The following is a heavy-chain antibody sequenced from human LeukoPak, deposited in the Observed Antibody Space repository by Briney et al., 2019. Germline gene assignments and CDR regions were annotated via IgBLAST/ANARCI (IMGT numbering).Heavy chain of an antibody. CDR3: ARASRGDSTYYGMDV. CDR2: IWYDGSNK. D-gene: IGHD4-17*01. V-gene: IGHV3-33*01. J-gene: IGHJ6*02. Sequence: GGSLRLSCAASGFTFSSYGMHWVRQAPGKGLEWVAVIWYDGSNKYYADSVKGRFTISRDNSKNTLYLQMNSLRAEDTAVYYCARASRGDSTYYGMDVWGQGTTVTVSS. CDR1: GFTFSSYG.